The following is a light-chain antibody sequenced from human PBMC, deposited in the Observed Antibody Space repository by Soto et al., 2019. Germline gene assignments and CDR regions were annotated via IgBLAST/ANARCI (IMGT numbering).Light chain of an antibody. CDR1: QSVSRY. J-gene: IGKJ4*01. CDR3: QQRSNWPPT. CDR2: DAS. V-gene: IGKV3-11*01. Sequence: EIVLTQSPATLSLSPGERATLSCRASQSVSRYLAWYQQKPGQAPRLLIYDASNRATGIPARFSGSGSGTDFTLTISSLEPEDFAVYYRQQRSNWPPTFGGGTKVEIK.